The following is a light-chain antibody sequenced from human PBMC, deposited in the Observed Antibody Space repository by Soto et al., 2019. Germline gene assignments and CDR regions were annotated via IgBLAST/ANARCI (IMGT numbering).Light chain of an antibody. Sequence: EIVLTQSPDTLSLSPGEGATLSCRASETMSIKYLAWYQQKPGQPPRLLIYGGSSRAAGIPDRFSGSGPGTDFTLTISRLEPEDFAVYYCHQYGLSPRHPFGQGTKLEIK. CDR1: ETMSIKY. CDR3: HQYGLSPRHP. CDR2: GGS. V-gene: IGKV3-20*01. J-gene: IGKJ2*01.